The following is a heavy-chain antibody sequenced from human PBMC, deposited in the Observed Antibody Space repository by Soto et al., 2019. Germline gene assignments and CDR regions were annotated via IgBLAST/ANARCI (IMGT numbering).Heavy chain of an antibody. D-gene: IGHD6-13*01. CDR1: GFTFSSYA. V-gene: IGHV3-23*01. J-gene: IGHJ6*02. Sequence: GGSLRLSCAASGFTFSSYAMSWVRQAPGKGLEWVSAISGSGGSTYYADSVKGRFTISRDNSKNTLYLQMNSLRAEDTAVYYCAKGIGSSSRRYYGMDVWGQGTTVPVSS. CDR3: AKGIGSSSRRYYGMDV. CDR2: ISGSGGST.